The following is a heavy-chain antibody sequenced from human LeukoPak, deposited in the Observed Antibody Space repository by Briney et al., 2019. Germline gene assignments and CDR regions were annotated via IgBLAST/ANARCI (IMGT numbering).Heavy chain of an antibody. Sequence: GGSLRLSCAASGFTLTSYGMHWVRQAPGKGLEWVAFIWYDGSTKYYADSVKGRFTISRDNSKNTLYLQMNSLRAEDTAIYYCAKDPCSGGSCYSYYYYCYMDVWGKGTTVTVSS. J-gene: IGHJ6*03. CDR1: GFTLTSYG. CDR3: AKDPCSGGSCYSYYYYCYMDV. D-gene: IGHD2-15*01. CDR2: IWYDGSTK. V-gene: IGHV3-30*02.